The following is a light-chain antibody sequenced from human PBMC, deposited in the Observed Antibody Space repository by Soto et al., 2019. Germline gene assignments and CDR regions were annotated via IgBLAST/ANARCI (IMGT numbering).Light chain of an antibody. Sequence: DIQVTQSPSYVSASVGDTVTITCRASQFINSWLAWYQQKPGNAPRLLIYAASNLESGVPSRFSGSGFGTDFTLTISSLQPEDFATYDCQQANSFPQTFGQGTKV. J-gene: IGKJ1*01. CDR1: QFINSW. CDR3: QQANSFPQT. V-gene: IGKV1-12*01. CDR2: AAS.